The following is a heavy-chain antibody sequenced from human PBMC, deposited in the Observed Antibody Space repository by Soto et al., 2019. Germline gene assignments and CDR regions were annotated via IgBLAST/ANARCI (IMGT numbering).Heavy chain of an antibody. Sequence: GESLKISCKGSGYSFTTYWINWVRQMPGKGLEWMGRIDPSDSYTNYSPSFQGHVTFSADKSISTAYVQWSSLKASDTAIYYCATREIGCSSTSCYTNYYYGLDVWGQGTTVTVS. CDR1: GYSFTTYW. CDR2: IDPSDSYT. CDR3: ATREIGCSSTSCYTNYYYGLDV. V-gene: IGHV5-10-1*01. D-gene: IGHD2-2*02. J-gene: IGHJ6*02.